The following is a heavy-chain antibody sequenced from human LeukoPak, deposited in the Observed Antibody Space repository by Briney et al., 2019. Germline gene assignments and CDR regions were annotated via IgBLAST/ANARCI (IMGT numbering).Heavy chain of an antibody. V-gene: IGHV4-59*08. CDR3: ARQGRRGYSYGRDY. CDR2: IYYSGST. D-gene: IGHD5-18*01. Sequence: SSETLSLTCTVSGGSISSYYWSWIRQPPGKGLEWIGYIYYSGSTNYNPSLKSRVTISVDTSKNQFSLKLSSVTAADTAVYYCARQGRRGYSYGRDYWGQGTLVTVSS. J-gene: IGHJ4*02. CDR1: GGSISSYY.